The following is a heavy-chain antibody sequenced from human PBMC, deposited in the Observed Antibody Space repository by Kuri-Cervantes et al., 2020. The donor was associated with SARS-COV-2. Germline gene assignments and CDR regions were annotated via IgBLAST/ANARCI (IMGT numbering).Heavy chain of an antibody. D-gene: IGHD2-2*01. CDR2: INPNSGGT. CDR3: ARALGYCSSTSCSYWDYYCYGMDV. Sequence: ASVKVSCKASGYTFTGYYMHWVRQAPGQGLEWMGWINPNSGGTNYAQKFQGWVTMTRDTAISTAYMELSRLRSDDTAVYYCARALGYCSSTSCSYWDYYCYGMDVWGQGTTVTVSS. J-gene: IGHJ6*02. V-gene: IGHV1-2*04. CDR1: GYTFTGYY.